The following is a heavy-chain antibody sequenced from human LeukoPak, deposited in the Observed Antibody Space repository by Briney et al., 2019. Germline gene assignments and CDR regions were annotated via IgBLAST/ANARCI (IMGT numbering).Heavy chain of an antibody. Sequence: EASVKVSCKASGYTFTGYYMHWVRQAPGQGLEWMGWMNPHSDNTAYAQKFQGRVTMTKNTSISTAYMELSSLRSDDTAVYYCTRRANGRRYNWFDIWGQGTLVTVSS. CDR3: TRRANGRRYNWFDI. J-gene: IGHJ5*02. D-gene: IGHD2-8*01. CDR1: GYTFTGYY. CDR2: MNPHSDNT. V-gene: IGHV1-8*02.